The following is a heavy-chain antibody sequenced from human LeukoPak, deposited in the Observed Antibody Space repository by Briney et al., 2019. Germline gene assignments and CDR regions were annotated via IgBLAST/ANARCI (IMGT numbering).Heavy chain of an antibody. Sequence: GGSLRLSCAASGFTFSNYWMHWVRQAPGKGLVWVSRINSDGSSTTYADSVKGRFTISRDNGQNSLYLQMNSLRDEDTAVYYCARAAYASSPDYWGQGTLVTVSS. J-gene: IGHJ4*02. D-gene: IGHD2-2*01. CDR3: ARAAYASSPDY. CDR2: INSDGSST. V-gene: IGHV3-74*01. CDR1: GFTFSNYW.